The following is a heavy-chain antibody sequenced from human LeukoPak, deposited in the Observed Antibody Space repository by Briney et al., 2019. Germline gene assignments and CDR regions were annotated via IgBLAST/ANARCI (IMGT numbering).Heavy chain of an antibody. D-gene: IGHD2-15*01. Sequence: SETLPLTCGVSGGSISSSSYYWGWIRQPPGKGLEWIGSIYYSGNTYNNPSLKSRVTISVDTSKNQFSLILHSVAAADTAVYYCARRSEFDNTHYHYFDYWGQGALVTVSS. CDR3: ARRSEFDNTHYHYFDY. J-gene: IGHJ4*02. V-gene: IGHV4-39*01. CDR1: GGSISSSSYY. CDR2: IYYSGNT.